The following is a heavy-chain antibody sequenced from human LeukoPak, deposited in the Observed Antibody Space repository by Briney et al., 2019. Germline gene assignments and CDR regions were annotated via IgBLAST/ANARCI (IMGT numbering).Heavy chain of an antibody. V-gene: IGHV3-11*05. D-gene: IGHD6-13*01. CDR3: ARDKDSSSWYWYGTDV. J-gene: IGHJ6*02. Sequence: GGSLRLSCAASGFTVSSNYMSWVRQAPGKGLEWVSHISSSSTYTNYADSVKGRFTISRDNAKNSLYLQMNSLRVEDTAVYYCARDKDSSSWYWYGTDVWGQGTTVTVSS. CDR1: GFTVSSNY. CDR2: ISSSSTYT.